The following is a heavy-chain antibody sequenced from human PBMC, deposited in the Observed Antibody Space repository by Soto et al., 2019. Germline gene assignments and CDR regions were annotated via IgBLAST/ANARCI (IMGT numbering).Heavy chain of an antibody. CDR1: GGSISSSSYY. Sequence: QLQLQESGPGLVKPSETLSLTCTVSGGSISSSSYYWGWIRQPPGKGLEWIGSIYYSGSTYYNPSLKSRVTISVDTSKNQFSLKLSSVTAADTAVYYCARHRTIDYDYVWGSYRRGSFDIWGQGTMVTVSS. D-gene: IGHD3-16*02. CDR2: IYYSGST. CDR3: ARHRTIDYDYVWGSYRRGSFDI. V-gene: IGHV4-39*01. J-gene: IGHJ3*02.